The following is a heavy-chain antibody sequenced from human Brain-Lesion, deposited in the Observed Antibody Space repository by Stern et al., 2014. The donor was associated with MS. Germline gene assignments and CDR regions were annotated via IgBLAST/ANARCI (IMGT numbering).Heavy chain of an antibody. J-gene: IGHJ4*02. V-gene: IGHV4-39*02. Sequence: QVQLQESGPGLVKPSETLSLTCTVSGGSIGRSSYYWGWIRQPPGKGLEWIGNIFYTGSTFYDPSLKSRVTISVDPPNTHSPLSLTSVTAADTAVYYCARGAGVFDSWGQGTLVTVSP. D-gene: IGHD6-19*01. CDR3: ARGAGVFDS. CDR2: IFYTGST. CDR1: GGSIGRSSYY.